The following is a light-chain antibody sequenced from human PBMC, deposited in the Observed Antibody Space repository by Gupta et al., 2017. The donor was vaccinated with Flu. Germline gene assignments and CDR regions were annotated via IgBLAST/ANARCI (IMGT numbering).Light chain of an antibody. V-gene: IGLV6-57*01. Sequence: KFLLTQPHPVCESPRKTDNISCTSSSGSIATTHGKWYQQRPRSSPNTVIFEDNRRHSGVSDRFSCSIDSSSNSASLTISGLKTEEEADYFCQSYDSVTRDVVFGGGTKLTVL. CDR2: EDN. CDR3: QSYDSVTRDVV. CDR1: SGSIATTH. J-gene: IGLJ2*01.